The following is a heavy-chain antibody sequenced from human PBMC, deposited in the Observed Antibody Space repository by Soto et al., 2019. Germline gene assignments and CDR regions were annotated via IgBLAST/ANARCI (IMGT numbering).Heavy chain of an antibody. Sequence: QVQLVQSGAEVKKPGSSVKVSCNASGGTFSTYAISWVRQAPGQGLEWMGGIIPIFGTANYAQNFQGRVTITADESTSTAYMELSSLRSEDTAVYYCNGYGIGDYYYYYGMDVWGHGTTVTVSS. V-gene: IGHV1-69*01. CDR1: GGTFSTYA. D-gene: IGHD5-12*01. CDR2: IIPIFGTA. J-gene: IGHJ6*02. CDR3: NGYGIGDYYYYYGMDV.